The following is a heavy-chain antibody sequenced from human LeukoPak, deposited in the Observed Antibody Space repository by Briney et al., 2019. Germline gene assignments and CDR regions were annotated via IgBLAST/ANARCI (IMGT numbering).Heavy chain of an antibody. J-gene: IGHJ5*02. CDR3: ARSRSKHSGSPRWFAP. D-gene: IGHD1-26*01. CDR1: GGSISSYY. Sequence: SETLSLTCTVSGGSISSYYWSWIRQPPGKGLEWIGYIYYSGSTNYNPSLKSRVTISVDTSKNQFSLKLSSVTAAATAVYYCARSRSKHSGSPRWFAPWGQGTLVTVSS. CDR2: IYYSGST. V-gene: IGHV4-59*08.